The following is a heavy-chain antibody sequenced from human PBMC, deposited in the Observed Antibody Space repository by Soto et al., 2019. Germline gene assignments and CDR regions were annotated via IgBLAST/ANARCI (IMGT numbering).Heavy chain of an antibody. CDR2: IDPGDSSA. Sequence: GESLKISCHGSGYTFFSFWIVWVRQVPGKGLEWVGRIDPGDSSATYGPTFQGHVTISADRSTRSAYLQWRSLRASDTAIYCCARRYCSRADCYSDSWGQGSLVTVSS. V-gene: IGHV5-10-1*01. CDR1: GYTFFSFW. CDR3: ARRYCSRADCYSDS. J-gene: IGHJ4*02. D-gene: IGHD2-2*01.